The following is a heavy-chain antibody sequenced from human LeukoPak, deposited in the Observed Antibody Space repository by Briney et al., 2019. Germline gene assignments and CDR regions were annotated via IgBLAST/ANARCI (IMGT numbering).Heavy chain of an antibody. J-gene: IGHJ4*02. CDR2: INPIFGTA. V-gene: IGHV1-69*01. D-gene: IGHD1-26*01. Sequence: ASVKVSCKASGGTFSSYGVSWVRQAPGQGLEWMGGINPIFGTAKYPQKFQGRVTITADESTSTAYKELSSLRSEDTAVYYCARDQSRDSGSYDFWGQGTLVTVSS. CDR1: GGTFSSYG. CDR3: ARDQSRDSGSYDF.